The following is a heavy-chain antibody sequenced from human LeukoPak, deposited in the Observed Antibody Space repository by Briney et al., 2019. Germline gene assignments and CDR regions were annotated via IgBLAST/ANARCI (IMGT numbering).Heavy chain of an antibody. D-gene: IGHD6-13*01. J-gene: IGHJ3*02. V-gene: IGHV4-34*01. CDR1: GGSFSGYY. CDR3: ARASNFPGRQLAPGDAFDI. CDR2: INHSGST. Sequence: PSETLSLTCAVYGGSFSGYYWSWIRQPPGKGLEWIGEINHSGSTNYNPSLKSRVTISVDTSKNQFYLKLSSVTAADTAVYYCARASNFPGRQLAPGDAFDIWGQGTMVTVSS.